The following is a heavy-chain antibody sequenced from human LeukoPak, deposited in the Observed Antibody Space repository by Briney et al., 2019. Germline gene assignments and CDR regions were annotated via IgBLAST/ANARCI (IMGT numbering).Heavy chain of an antibody. CDR2: ISFDGNNK. J-gene: IGHJ4*02. CDR1: GFTFSSYA. Sequence: PGGSLRLSCAASGFTFSSYAIHWVRQVPGKGREWVAVISFDGNNKYYADSVKGRFTISRDNSKNTLSLQMNSLRPEDTAVYYCARDRGVATMDYWGQGTLVTVSS. V-gene: IGHV3-30*14. CDR3: ARDRGVATMDY. D-gene: IGHD5-12*01.